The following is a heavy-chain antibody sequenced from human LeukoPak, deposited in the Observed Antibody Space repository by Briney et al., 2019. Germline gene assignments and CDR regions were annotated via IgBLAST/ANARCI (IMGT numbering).Heavy chain of an antibody. CDR3: ARDNSVGDIAWWFDP. CDR2: IIPIFGTA. V-gene: IGHV1-69*13. D-gene: IGHD3-16*02. J-gene: IGHJ5*02. CDR1: GGTFSSYA. Sequence: GASVKVSCTASGGTFSSYAISWVRQAPGQGLEWMGGIIPIFGTANYAQKFQGRVTITADESTSTAYMELSSLRSEDTAVYYCARDNSVGDIAWWFDPWGQGTLVTVSS.